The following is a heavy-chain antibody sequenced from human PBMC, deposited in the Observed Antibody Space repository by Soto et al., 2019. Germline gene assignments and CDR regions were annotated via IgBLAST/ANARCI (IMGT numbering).Heavy chain of an antibody. Sequence: QVQLVQSGAEVKKPGSSVKVSCKASGGTFSSYAISWVRQAPGQGLEWMGGIIPIFGTANYAQKFQGRVTITADESTSTAYMELSSLRSEDTAVYYCARGVQTDYDFRSGYLYYFDYWGQGTLVTVSS. V-gene: IGHV1-69*01. J-gene: IGHJ4*02. CDR3: ARGVQTDYDFRSGYLYYFDY. D-gene: IGHD3-3*01. CDR1: GGTFSSYA. CDR2: IIPIFGTA.